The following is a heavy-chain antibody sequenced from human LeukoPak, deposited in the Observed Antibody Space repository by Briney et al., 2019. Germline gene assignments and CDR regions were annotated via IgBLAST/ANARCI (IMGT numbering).Heavy chain of an antibody. Sequence: GRSLRLSCAASRFTFSSYGMHWVRQAPGKGLEGVAVIGYDGSNKYYADSVKGRFTISRDNSKNTLYLQMNSLRAEDTAVYYCAKDMVRGVIINLFDYWGQGTLVTVSS. J-gene: IGHJ4*02. CDR1: RFTFSSYG. D-gene: IGHD3-10*01. CDR2: IGYDGSNK. V-gene: IGHV3-33*06. CDR3: AKDMVRGVIINLFDY.